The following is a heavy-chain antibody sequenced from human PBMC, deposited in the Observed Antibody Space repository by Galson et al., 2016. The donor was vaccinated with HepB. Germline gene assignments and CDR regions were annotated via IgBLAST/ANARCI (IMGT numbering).Heavy chain of an antibody. CDR1: GTSLSSYY. CDR3: ARDAGGPFDL. CDR2: FYFSGST. J-gene: IGHJ2*01. V-gene: IGHV4-59*01. Sequence: SETLSLTCSVSGTSLSSYYWSWIRQPPGKGLEWIAYFYFSGSTNYSPSLRSRVTVSFDTSKNQLSLKLNSVAAADTAVYYCARDAGGPFDLWGRGTLVTVSS. D-gene: IGHD3-16*01.